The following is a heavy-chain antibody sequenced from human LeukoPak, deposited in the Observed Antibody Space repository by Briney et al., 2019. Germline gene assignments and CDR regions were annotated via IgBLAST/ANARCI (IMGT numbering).Heavy chain of an antibody. CDR1: GCTFSNYA. CDR2: VSAEGDRR. V-gene: IGHV3-30*04. D-gene: IGHD4-17*01. Sequence: GGSLRLSCAASGCTFSNYAMHWVRRAPGKGLEWITFVSAEGDRRYYADSVKGRFTISRDDYKNTLYLQMNSLRPEDSALYYCVRDLSGHYSFDNWGQGALVTVSS. CDR3: VRDLSGHYSFDN. J-gene: IGHJ4*02.